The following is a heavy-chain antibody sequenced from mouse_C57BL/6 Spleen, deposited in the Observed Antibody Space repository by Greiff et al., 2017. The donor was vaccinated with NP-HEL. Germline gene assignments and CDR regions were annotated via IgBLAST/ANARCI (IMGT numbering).Heavy chain of an antibody. CDR2: ISDGGSYT. D-gene: IGHD6-5*01. J-gene: IGHJ3*01. Sequence: DVMLVESGGGLVKPGGSLKLSCAASGFTFSSYAMSWVRQTPEKRLEWVATISDGGSYTYYPDNVKGRFTISRDNAKNNLYLQMSHLKSEDTAMYYCARDLFFAYWGQGTLVTVSA. CDR3: ARDLFFAY. V-gene: IGHV5-4*01. CDR1: GFTFSSYA.